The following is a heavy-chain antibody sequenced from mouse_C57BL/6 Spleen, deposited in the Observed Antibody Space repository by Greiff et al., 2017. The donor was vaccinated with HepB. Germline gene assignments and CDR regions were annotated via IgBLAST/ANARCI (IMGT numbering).Heavy chain of an antibody. J-gene: IGHJ2*01. CDR1: GFNFKNTY. CDR2: IDPANGNT. CDR3: AAASYGAYYFDY. V-gene: IGHV14-3*01. Sequence: VQLQQSVAELVRPGASVKLSCTASGFNFKNTYMHWVKQRPEQGLEWIGRIDPANGNTKYAQKFQGKATITADTSSNTAYLQLSSLTSEDTAIYYCAAASYGAYYFDYWGQGTTLTVSS. D-gene: IGHD1-1*02.